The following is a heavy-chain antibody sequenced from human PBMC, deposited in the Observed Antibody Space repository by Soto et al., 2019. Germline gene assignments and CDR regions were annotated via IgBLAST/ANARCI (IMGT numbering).Heavy chain of an antibody. CDR2: IKGKIDGETI. CDR3: TRDWAHSSSD. CDR1: GFNFNYAW. V-gene: IGHV3-15*07. J-gene: IGHJ1*01. D-gene: IGHD6-13*01. Sequence: EVQLVESGGGLVKPGGSLRLSCVASGFNFNYAWMHWVRQAPGEGLEWVGRIKGKIDGETIDYAAPVKGRFTISRDDSKNTVDLQMNSLTTEDTAVYYCTRDWAHSSSDWGQGTLVTVSS.